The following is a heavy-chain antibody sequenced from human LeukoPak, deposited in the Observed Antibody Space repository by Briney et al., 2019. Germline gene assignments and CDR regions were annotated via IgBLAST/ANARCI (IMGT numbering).Heavy chain of an antibody. D-gene: IGHD3-10*01. CDR2: IYYSGST. J-gene: IGHJ4*02. CDR1: GGSISSYY. V-gene: IGHV4-59*08. Sequence: PSETLSLTCTVSGGSISSYYWSWIRQPPGKGLEWIGYIYYSGSTNYNPSPKSRVTISVDTSKNQFSLKLSSVTAADTAVYYCAMVRGATFDYWGQGTLVTVSS. CDR3: AMVRGATFDY.